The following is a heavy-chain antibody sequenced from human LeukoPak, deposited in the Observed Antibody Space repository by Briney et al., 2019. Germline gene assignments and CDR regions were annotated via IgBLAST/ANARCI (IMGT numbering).Heavy chain of an antibody. D-gene: IGHD6-13*01. CDR2: IYPSDSHN. Sequence: GESLQISCKGSGYSFSDYWIGGVRQMPGKGLEWMGVIYPSDSHNKYSPSFQGQVTISADKSINTAHLQWSSLKASDTAMYYCARHGTPAAAGSVFDIWGQGTMVTVSS. CDR3: ARHGTPAAAGSVFDI. J-gene: IGHJ3*02. CDR1: GYSFSDYW. V-gene: IGHV5-51*01.